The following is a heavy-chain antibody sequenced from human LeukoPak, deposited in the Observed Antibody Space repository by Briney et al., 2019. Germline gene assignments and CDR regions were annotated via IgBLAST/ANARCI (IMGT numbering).Heavy chain of an antibody. V-gene: IGHV1-18*01. Sequence: ASVKVSCKASGYTFTSYGISWVRQAPGQGLEWMGWISAYNGNTNYAQKLQGRVTMTTDTPTSTAYMELRSLRSDDTAVYYCAREGDFWSGYYRVWYFDYWGQGTLVTVSS. CDR2: ISAYNGNT. J-gene: IGHJ4*02. CDR3: AREGDFWSGYYRVWYFDY. CDR1: GYTFTSYG. D-gene: IGHD3-3*01.